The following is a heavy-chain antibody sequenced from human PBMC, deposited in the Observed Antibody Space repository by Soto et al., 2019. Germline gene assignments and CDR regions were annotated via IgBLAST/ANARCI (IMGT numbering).Heavy chain of an antibody. CDR3: ARPNTPYYGSNSGAFDI. Sequence: QVQLVESGGGLVKPGGSLRLSCAASGFTFSDYYMSWIRQAPGQGLEWVSYISNDSDYTSYADSVRGRFSISSDNAQKSLYLQINSLRAEDTALYYCARPNTPYYGSNSGAFDIWGQGTMVTVSS. D-gene: IGHD4-17*01. V-gene: IGHV3-11*06. CDR2: ISNDSDYT. CDR1: GFTFSDYY. J-gene: IGHJ3*02.